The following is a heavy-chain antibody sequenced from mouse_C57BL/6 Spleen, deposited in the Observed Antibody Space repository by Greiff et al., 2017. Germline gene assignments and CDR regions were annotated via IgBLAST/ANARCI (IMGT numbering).Heavy chain of an antibody. J-gene: IGHJ2*01. D-gene: IGHD4-1*01. Sequence: VQLKQPGAELVMPGASVKLSCKASGYTFTSYWMHWVKQRPGQGLEWIGEIDPSDSYTNYNQKFKGKSTLTVDKSSSTAYMQLSSLTSEDSAVYYCARKAGTGFDDWGQGTTLTVSS. CDR1: GYTFTSYW. CDR2: IDPSDSYT. V-gene: IGHV1-69*01. CDR3: ARKAGTGFDD.